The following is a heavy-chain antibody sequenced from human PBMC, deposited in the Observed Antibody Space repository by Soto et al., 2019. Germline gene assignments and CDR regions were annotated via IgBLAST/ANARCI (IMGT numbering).Heavy chain of an antibody. CDR3: AKMGAGGNYFDY. Sequence: EVQLLESGGGLVQPGGSLRLSCAASGFTFSSYAMSWVRQAPGKGLEWVSAISGSGGSTYYADSVKGRFTISRDNSKNTLYLQMNSLRAEDTAVYYWAKMGAGGNYFDYWGQGTLVTVSS. V-gene: IGHV3-23*01. CDR1: GFTFSSYA. J-gene: IGHJ4*02. D-gene: IGHD3-16*01. CDR2: ISGSGGST.